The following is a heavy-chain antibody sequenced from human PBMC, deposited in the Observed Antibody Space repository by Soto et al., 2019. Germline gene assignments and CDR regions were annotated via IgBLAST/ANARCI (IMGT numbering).Heavy chain of an antibody. CDR2: INHSGST. J-gene: IGHJ6*02. V-gene: IGHV4-34*01. D-gene: IGHD2-2*02. Sequence: SETLSLTCAVYGGSFSGYYWSWIRQPPGTGLEWSGEINHSGSTNYNPSLKSRVTISVDTSKNQFSLKLGSVTAGDTAVYYCGRGWPRGSRYCSSTSCYNGGAYYYYGMDVWGQGTTVTVSS. CDR1: GGSFSGYY. CDR3: GRGWPRGSRYCSSTSCYNGGAYYYYGMDV.